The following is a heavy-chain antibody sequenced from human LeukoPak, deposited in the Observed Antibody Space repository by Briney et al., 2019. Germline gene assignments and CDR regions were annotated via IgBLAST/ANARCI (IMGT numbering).Heavy chain of an antibody. CDR2: ISGSGGST. CDR1: GFTFSSYG. V-gene: IGHV3-23*01. J-gene: IGHJ4*02. CDR3: AKDSSSSGYNYFDY. Sequence: PGGSLRLSCAASGFTFSSYGMSWVRQAPGKGLEWVSAISGSGGSTYYADSVKGRFTISRDNSKNTLYLQMNSLRAEDTAVYYCAKDSSSSGYNYFDYWGQGTLVTVSS. D-gene: IGHD3-22*01.